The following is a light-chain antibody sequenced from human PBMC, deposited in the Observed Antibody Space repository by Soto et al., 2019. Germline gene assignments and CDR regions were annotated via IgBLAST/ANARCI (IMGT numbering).Light chain of an antibody. Sequence: QSVLTQPPSVSGSPGQRVTISCTGSSSNIGADYNVHWYQQLPGTAPKLLISGNSNRPSGVPDRFSGSKSGTSASLAITELQAEDEADYYCQSYDSSLSGYVFGTGTKVTVL. CDR3: QSYDSSLSGYV. CDR2: GNS. V-gene: IGLV1-40*01. CDR1: SSNIGADYN. J-gene: IGLJ1*01.